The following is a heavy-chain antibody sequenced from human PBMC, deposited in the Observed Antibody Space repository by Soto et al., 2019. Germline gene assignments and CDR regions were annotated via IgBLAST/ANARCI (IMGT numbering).Heavy chain of an antibody. V-gene: IGHV3-66*01. D-gene: IGHD5-18*01. Sequence: GGSLRLSCAASGFTVSSNYMSWVRQAPGKGLEWVSVIYSGGSTYYADSVKGRFTISRDDSKNTLYLQMNSLRAEDTAVYYCAHSYGEIDWFDPWGQGTLVTVSS. CDR3: AHSYGEIDWFDP. CDR2: IYSGGST. CDR1: GFTVSSNY. J-gene: IGHJ5*02.